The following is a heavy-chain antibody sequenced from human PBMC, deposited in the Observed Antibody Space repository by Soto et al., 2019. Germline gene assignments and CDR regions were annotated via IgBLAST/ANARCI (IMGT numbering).Heavy chain of an antibody. CDR1: GGSISRGDYY. D-gene: IGHD3-3*01. CDR3: ARASQYYDFWSGYSPANWFDP. J-gene: IGHJ5*02. V-gene: IGHV4-30-4*01. CDR2: IYYSGST. Sequence: SETLSLTCTVSGGSISRGDYYWSWIRQPPGKGLEWIGYIYYSGSTYYNPSLKSRVTISVDTSKNQFSLKLSSVTAADTAVYYCARASQYYDFWSGYSPANWFDPWGQGTLVTVSS.